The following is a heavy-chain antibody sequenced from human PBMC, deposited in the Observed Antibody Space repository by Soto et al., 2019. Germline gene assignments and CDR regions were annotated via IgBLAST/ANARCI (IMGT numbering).Heavy chain of an antibody. CDR3: TKTDVFEL. V-gene: IGHV3-9*01. CDR2: IGWNDGKV. J-gene: IGHJ3*01. CDR1: GFIFDAYA. Sequence: EVQLVESGGGLVQPGRSLRLSCAASGFIFDAYAMHWVRQAPGKGLEWVSGIGWNDGKVGYADSVKGRFTISRDNAKNSLYLQMNSLRTDDTALYYCTKTDVFELWGHGTMVTVSS.